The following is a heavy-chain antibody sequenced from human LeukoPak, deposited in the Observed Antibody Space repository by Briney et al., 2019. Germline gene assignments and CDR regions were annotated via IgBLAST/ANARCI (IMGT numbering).Heavy chain of an antibody. D-gene: IGHD1-26*01. V-gene: IGHV4-38-2*01. CDR3: VRSEVGDFDS. CDR2: VHESGSS. Sequence: SETLSLTCAVSGYSISKGYYWGWVRQPPGKRPQWIGSVHESGSSYYNPSLRSRVTISLDTSQNQFSLTLTSVTAADSATYYGVRSEVGDFDSWGQGTLVTVSS. CDR1: GYSISKGYY. J-gene: IGHJ4*02.